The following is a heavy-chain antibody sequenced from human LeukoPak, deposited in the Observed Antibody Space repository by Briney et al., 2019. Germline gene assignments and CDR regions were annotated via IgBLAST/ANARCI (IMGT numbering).Heavy chain of an antibody. D-gene: IGHD6-13*01. CDR2: IWYDGSNK. V-gene: IGHV3-33*01. J-gene: IGHJ4*02. CDR1: GFTFSSYG. Sequence: GGSLRLSCAASGFTFSSYGMHWVRQATGKGLEWVAVIWYDGSNKYYADSVKGRFTISRDNSKNTLYLQMNSLRAEDTAVYYCARDSAAGMVYWGQGTLVTVSS. CDR3: ARDSAAGMVY.